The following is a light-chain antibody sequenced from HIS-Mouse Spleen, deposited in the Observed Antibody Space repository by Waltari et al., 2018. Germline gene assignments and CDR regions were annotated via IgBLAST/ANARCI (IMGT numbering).Light chain of an antibody. CDR1: QGISSY. CDR2: AAS. CDR3: QQLNSYPPT. Sequence: DIQLTQSPSFLSASVGDRVTITCRASQGISSYLAWYQHKPGKAPKLLIYAASTLQSGVPSRFSCSGSGTEFTLTISSLQPEDFATYYCQQLNSYPPTFGQGTKVEIK. J-gene: IGKJ1*01. V-gene: IGKV1-9*01.